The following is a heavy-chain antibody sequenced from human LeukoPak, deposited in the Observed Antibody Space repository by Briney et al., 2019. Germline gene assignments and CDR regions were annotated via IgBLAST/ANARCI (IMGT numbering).Heavy chain of an antibody. CDR1: GGSISSYY. J-gene: IGHJ4*02. CDR2: IYYSGST. Sequence: SETLSLTCTVSGGSISSYYWSWIRQPPGKGLEWIGYIYYSGSTNYNPSLKSRVTISVDTSKNQFSLKLSSVTAADTAVYYCATQYSSSWYGVPHFDYWGQGTLVTVSS. D-gene: IGHD6-13*01. V-gene: IGHV4-59*01. CDR3: ATQYSSSWYGVPHFDY.